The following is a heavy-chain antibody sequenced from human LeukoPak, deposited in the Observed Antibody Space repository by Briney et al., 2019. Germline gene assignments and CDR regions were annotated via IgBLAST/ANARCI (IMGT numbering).Heavy chain of an antibody. Sequence: GGSLRLSCAASGFPFSSYAMSWVRQAPGKGLEWVSAISGSGGSTYYAGSVKGRFTINRDNSKNTMYLQMNSLRAEDTAVYYCAKDLDNWFDPWGQGTLVTVSS. CDR1: GFPFSSYA. CDR3: AKDLDNWFDP. CDR2: ISGSGGST. V-gene: IGHV3-23*01. J-gene: IGHJ5*02.